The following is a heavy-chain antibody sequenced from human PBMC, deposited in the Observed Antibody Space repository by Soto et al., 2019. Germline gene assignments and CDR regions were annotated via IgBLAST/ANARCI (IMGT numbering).Heavy chain of an antibody. CDR3: ARDEVQYDYYYYGMDV. D-gene: IGHD4-4*01. V-gene: IGHV3-30-3*01. CDR2: ISYDGSNK. CDR1: GFTFSSYA. J-gene: IGHJ6*02. Sequence: QVQLVESGGGVVQPGRSLRLSCAASGFTFSSYAMHWVRQAPGKGLEWVAVISYDGSNKYYADSVKGRFTISRDNSKNTRYLQMNSLRAEDTAVYYCARDEVQYDYYYYGMDVWGQGATVTVSS.